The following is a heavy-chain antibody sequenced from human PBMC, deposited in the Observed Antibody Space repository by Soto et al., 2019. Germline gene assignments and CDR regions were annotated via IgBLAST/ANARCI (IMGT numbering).Heavy chain of an antibody. J-gene: IGHJ3*02. D-gene: IGHD6-19*01. Sequence: GGSLRLSCAASGFTFSSYGMHWVRQAPGKGLEWVAVIWYDGSNKYYADSVKVRFTISRDNSKNTLYLQMNSLRAEDTAVYYCARAKWLARWPVAFDIWGQGTMVTVSS. CDR1: GFTFSSYG. CDR3: ARAKWLARWPVAFDI. CDR2: IWYDGSNK. V-gene: IGHV3-33*01.